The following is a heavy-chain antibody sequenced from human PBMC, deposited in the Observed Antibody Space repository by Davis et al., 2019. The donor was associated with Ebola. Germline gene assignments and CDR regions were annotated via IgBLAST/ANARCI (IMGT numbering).Heavy chain of an antibody. J-gene: IGHJ4*02. V-gene: IGHV3-11*01. CDR1: GFTFSDYY. CDR3: ARSSTSLDH. CDR2: ISGSHNTI. Sequence: PGGSLRLSCTASGFTFSDYYMSWIRQAPGKGLEWVSYISGSHNTIYYADSVKGRFTISRDNGKNSLYLQMNSLRAEDTAVYYCARSSTSLDHWGQGTLVTVSS. D-gene: IGHD2-2*01.